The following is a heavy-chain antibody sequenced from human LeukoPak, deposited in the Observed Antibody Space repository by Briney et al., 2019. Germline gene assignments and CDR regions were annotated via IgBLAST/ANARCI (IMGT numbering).Heavy chain of an antibody. J-gene: IGHJ3*02. V-gene: IGHV1-69*13. CDR1: GYTFIGYY. D-gene: IGHD5/OR15-5a*01. CDR3: ASGVSSPDSFDI. CDR2: IIPIFGTA. Sequence: SVKVSCKASGYTFIGYYMHWVRQAPGQGLEWMGGIIPIFGTANYAQKFQGRVTITADESTSTAYMELSSLRSEDTAVYYCASGVSSPDSFDIWGQGTMVTVSS.